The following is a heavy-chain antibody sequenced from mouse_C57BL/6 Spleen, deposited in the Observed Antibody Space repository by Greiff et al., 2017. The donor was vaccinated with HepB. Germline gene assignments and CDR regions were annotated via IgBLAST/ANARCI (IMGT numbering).Heavy chain of an antibody. D-gene: IGHD2-1*01. Sequence: EVKLQQSGPVLVKPGASVKMSCKASGYTFTDYYMNWVKQSHGKSLEWIGVINPYNGGTSYNQKFKGKATLTVDKSSSTAYMELNSLTSEDSAVYYCARDYGNPAWFAYWGQVTLVTVSA. CDR1: GYTFTDYY. V-gene: IGHV1-19*01. CDR2: INPYNGGT. CDR3: ARDYGNPAWFAY. J-gene: IGHJ3*01.